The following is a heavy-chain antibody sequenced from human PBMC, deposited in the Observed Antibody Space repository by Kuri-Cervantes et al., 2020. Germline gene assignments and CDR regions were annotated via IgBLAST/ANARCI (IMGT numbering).Heavy chain of an antibody. CDR2: ISYDGSNK. J-gene: IGHJ4*02. CDR1: GFTFSSYG. CDR3: AKDEYYDFWSGYGGGHFDY. D-gene: IGHD3-3*01. Sequence: GGSLRLSCAASGFTFSSYGMHWVRQAPGKGLEWVAVISYDGSNKYYADSVKGRFTISRDNSKNTLYLQMNSLRAEDTAVYYCAKDEYYDFWSGYGGGHFDYWGQGTLVTVSS. V-gene: IGHV3-30*18.